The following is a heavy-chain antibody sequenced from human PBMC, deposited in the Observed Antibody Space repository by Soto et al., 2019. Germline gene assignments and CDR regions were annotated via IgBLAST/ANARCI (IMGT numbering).Heavy chain of an antibody. CDR3: ARQDGYFRSYYYGMDV. Sequence: GESLKISCNASGYSFTSYWIGWVRQLPGKGLEWMGIIYPGDSNTIYSPSFQGHITISADKSITTAYLHWSSLRASDTAMYYCARQDGYFRSYYYGMDVWGQGTTVTVSS. J-gene: IGHJ6*02. V-gene: IGHV5-51*01. CDR2: IYPGDSNT. D-gene: IGHD5-12*01. CDR1: GYSFTSYW.